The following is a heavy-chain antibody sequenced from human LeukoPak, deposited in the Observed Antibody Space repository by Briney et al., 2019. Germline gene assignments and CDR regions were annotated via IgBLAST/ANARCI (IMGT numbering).Heavy chain of an antibody. Sequence: GGSLRLSCAASGFTFSSYSMNWVRQAPGKGLEWVSSISSSSSYIYYADSVKGRFTISRDNAKNSLYLQMNSLRAEDTAVYYCARGDYDILTGHPGGFDYWGQGTLVTVSS. CDR2: ISSSSSYI. CDR1: GFTFSSYS. V-gene: IGHV3-21*01. CDR3: ARGDYDILTGHPGGFDY. D-gene: IGHD3-9*01. J-gene: IGHJ4*02.